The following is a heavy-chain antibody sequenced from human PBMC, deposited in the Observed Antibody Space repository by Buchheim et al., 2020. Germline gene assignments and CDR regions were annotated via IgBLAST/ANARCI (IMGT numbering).Heavy chain of an antibody. V-gene: IGHV1-8*01. CDR1: GYSFTSFD. CDR2: INTATGDT. J-gene: IGHJ4*02. Sequence: QVRLVQSGAEVKKPGALVKFSCKASGYSFTSFDINWVRQAAGQGLEWMGRINTATGDTAYAQMFQGRVTLTRDTYITMSYLELGALTSADTAVYYCARGRGFYFPFYWGQGTL. D-gene: IGHD2/OR15-2a*01. CDR3: ARGRGFYFPFY.